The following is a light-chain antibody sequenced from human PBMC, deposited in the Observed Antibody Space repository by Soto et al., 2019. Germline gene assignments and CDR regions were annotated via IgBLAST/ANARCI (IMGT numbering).Light chain of an antibody. CDR2: EGN. CDR1: SGFVGSFSL. CDR3: FSYTSSGTYV. Sequence: QSGLAQPASVSGSPGQSITISCTGTSGFVGSFSLVSWYQQHPGKAPKVMISEGNRRHSGVPDRFSGSTSVNSASLTISGLQADDEADYYCFSYTSSGTYVFGTGTKVTVL. V-gene: IGLV2-14*02. J-gene: IGLJ1*01.